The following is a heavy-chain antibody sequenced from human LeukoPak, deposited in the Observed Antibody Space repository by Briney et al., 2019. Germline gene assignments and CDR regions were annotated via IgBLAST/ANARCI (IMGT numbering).Heavy chain of an antibody. Sequence: GGSLRLSCAASGFTFSSYWMHWVRQAPGKGLEWVANIQQDGGEQYYVDSVKGRFTISRDNAKNSLYLQMNSLRAGDTAVYYCVTGPFDYWGQGTLVTVSS. CDR1: GFTFSSYW. D-gene: IGHD3-10*01. V-gene: IGHV3-7*01. CDR2: IQQDGGEQ. J-gene: IGHJ4*02. CDR3: VTGPFDY.